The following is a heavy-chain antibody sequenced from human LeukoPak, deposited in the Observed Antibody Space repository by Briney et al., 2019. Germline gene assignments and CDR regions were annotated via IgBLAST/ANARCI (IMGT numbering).Heavy chain of an antibody. CDR1: GYTFTGYY. Sequence: ASVKVSCKASGYTFTGYYMHWVRQAPGQGLEWMGWINPNSGGTNYAQKFQGRVTMTRDTSISTAYMELSRLRSDDTAVYYCARDIGVGGYDFWSGYYTNWLDPWGQGTLVTVSS. CDR3: ARDIGVGGYDFWSGYYTNWLDP. V-gene: IGHV1-2*02. D-gene: IGHD3-3*01. J-gene: IGHJ5*02. CDR2: INPNSGGT.